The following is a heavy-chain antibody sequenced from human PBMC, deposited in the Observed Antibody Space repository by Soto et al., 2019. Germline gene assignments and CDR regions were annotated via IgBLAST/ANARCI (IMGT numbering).Heavy chain of an antibody. CDR3: ARGGNRYSTTASGVVGFDS. Sequence: KASETLSLTCTVSGVSISSSYWSWLRQSPGTGLEWIGYIYYTGTTNYNPSLKRRVTISLDTAKNQFSLNVNALTTADTAVYFCARGGNRYSTTASGVVGFDSWGQGTLVTVSS. J-gene: IGHJ4*02. CDR2: IYYTGTT. D-gene: IGHD2-8*01. V-gene: IGHV4-59*01. CDR1: GVSISSSY.